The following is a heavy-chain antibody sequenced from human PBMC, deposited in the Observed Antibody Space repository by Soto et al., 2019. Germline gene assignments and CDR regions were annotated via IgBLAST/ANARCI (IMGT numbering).Heavy chain of an antibody. CDR2: INPNSGGT. V-gene: IGHV1-2*04. D-gene: IGHD3-3*01. CDR1: GYTFTGYY. Sequence: ASVKVSCKASGYTFTGYYMHWVRQAPGQGLEWMGWINPNSGGTNYAQKFQGWVTMTRDTSISTAYMELSRLRPDDTAVYYCARGSLLEWLLFPRDYYYGMDVWGQGTTVTVSS. CDR3: ARGSLLEWLLFPRDYYYGMDV. J-gene: IGHJ6*02.